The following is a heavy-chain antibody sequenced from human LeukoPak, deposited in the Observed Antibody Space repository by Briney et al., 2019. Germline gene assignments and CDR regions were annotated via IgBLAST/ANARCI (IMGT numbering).Heavy chain of an antibody. CDR2: ISSRSTYI. CDR3: VRDLLSGHTVR. V-gene: IGHV3-21*01. J-gene: IGHJ4*02. D-gene: IGHD6-19*01. Sequence: GGSLRLSCEASGFTFSSYSMNWVRQAPGKGLEWVSSISSRSTYIYYADSLKGRFTISRDNAKNSLYLQMNSLRAEDTAVYYCVRDLLSGHTVRWGQGTLVTVSS. CDR1: GFTFSSYS.